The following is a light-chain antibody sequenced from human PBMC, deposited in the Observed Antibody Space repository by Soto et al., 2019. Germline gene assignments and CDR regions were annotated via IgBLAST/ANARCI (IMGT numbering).Light chain of an antibody. Sequence: TQSPGTLSLSPGERSTLSCRASQSVSSSYLAWYQQKPGQAPRLLIYGASTRATGIPARFSGSGSGTEFTLIISSLQSEDSAVYYCQQYNSWLWTFGQGTKVDIK. CDR2: GAS. CDR1: QSVSSSY. J-gene: IGKJ1*01. CDR3: QQYNSWLWT. V-gene: IGKV3-15*01.